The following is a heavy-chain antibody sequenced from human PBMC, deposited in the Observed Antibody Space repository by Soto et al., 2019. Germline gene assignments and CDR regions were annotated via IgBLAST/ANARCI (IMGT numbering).Heavy chain of an antibody. D-gene: IGHD3-22*01. J-gene: IGHJ5*02. CDR3: ARSGYYYVDWFDP. Sequence: SETLSLTCTVSGGSISSGDYYWSWIRQPPGKGLEWIGYIYYSGSTYYNPSLKSRVTISVDTSKNQFSLKLSSVTAADTAVYYCARSGYYYVDWFDPWGQGTLVTVSS. CDR2: IYYSGST. CDR1: GGSISSGDYY. V-gene: IGHV4-30-4*01.